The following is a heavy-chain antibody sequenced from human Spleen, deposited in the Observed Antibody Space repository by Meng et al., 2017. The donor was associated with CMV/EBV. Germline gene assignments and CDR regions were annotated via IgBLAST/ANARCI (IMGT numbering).Heavy chain of an antibody. J-gene: IGHJ4*02. CDR3: AGHYYDSSGYYHPFDY. D-gene: IGHD3-22*01. Sequence: RRQRSGPGRGKPSETLSLTCTVSGGSISSSSYYWGWIRQPPGKGLEWIGSIYYSGSTYYNPSLKSRVTISVDTSKNQFSLKLSSVTAADTAVYYCAGHYYDSSGYYHPFDYWGQGTLVTVSS. CDR2: IYYSGST. V-gene: IGHV4-39*07. CDR1: GGSISSSSYY.